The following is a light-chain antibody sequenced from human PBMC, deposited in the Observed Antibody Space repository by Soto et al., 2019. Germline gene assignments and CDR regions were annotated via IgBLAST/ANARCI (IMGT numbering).Light chain of an antibody. Sequence: EIVMTQSPATLSVSPGERATLSCRASQSVSSSRLAWYQQKPALAPRLLFYDGFLRATGIPDRFSGSGSGTDFTPTISSLQPDDSATYYCQQYNSYPWTFGQGTKVDIK. J-gene: IGKJ1*01. V-gene: IGKV3D-20*01. CDR1: QSVSSSR. CDR2: DGF. CDR3: QQYNSYPWT.